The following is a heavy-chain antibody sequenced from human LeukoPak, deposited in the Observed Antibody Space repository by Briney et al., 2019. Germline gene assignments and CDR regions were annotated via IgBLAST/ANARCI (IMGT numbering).Heavy chain of an antibody. CDR2: IYYSGST. J-gene: IGHJ6*03. CDR3: ARERRTTYHYYYYMDV. V-gene: IGHV4-39*07. D-gene: IGHD4-17*01. CDR1: GGSISSSSYY. Sequence: SETLSLTCTVSGGSISSSSYYWGWIRQPPGKGLEWIGSIYYSGSTYYNPSLKSRVTISVDTSKNQFSLKLSSVTAVDTAVYYCARERRTTYHYYYYMDVWGKGTTVTVSS.